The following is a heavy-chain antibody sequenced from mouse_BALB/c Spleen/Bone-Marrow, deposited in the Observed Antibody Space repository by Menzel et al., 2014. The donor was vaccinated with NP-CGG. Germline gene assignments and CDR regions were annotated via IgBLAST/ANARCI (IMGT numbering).Heavy chain of an antibody. V-gene: IGHV5-6*01. D-gene: IGHD4-1*02. Sequence: EVQLVESGGDLVEPGGSLKLSCAASGFTFSSYGMSWVRQTPDKRLEWVATTNNGGTYTYYPDSVKGRFTISRDNAKNTLYLQMSSLKSEDTAMYYCALNWDSAYWGQGTLVTVPA. CDR3: ALNWDSAY. J-gene: IGHJ3*01. CDR1: GFTFSSYG. CDR2: TNNGGTYT.